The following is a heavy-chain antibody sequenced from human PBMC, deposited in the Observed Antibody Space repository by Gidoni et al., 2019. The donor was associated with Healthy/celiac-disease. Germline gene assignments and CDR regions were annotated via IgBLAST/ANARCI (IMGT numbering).Heavy chain of an antibody. V-gene: IGHV4-30-2*01. CDR1: GGSISSGGYS. D-gene: IGHD1-26*01. Sequence: QLQLQESGSGLVKPSQTLSLTCAAPGGSISSGGYSWSWIRQPPGKGLEWIGYIYHSGSTYYNPSLKSRVTISVDRSKNQFSLKLSSVTAADTAVYYCARASIVGATLNWGQGTLVTVSS. CDR2: IYHSGST. CDR3: ARASIVGATLN. J-gene: IGHJ4*02.